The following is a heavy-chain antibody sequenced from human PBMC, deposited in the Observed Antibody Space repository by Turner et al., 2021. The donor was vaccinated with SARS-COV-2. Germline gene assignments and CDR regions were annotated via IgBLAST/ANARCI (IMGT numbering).Heavy chain of an antibody. CDR2: IIHSGST. D-gene: IGHD3-10*02. J-gene: IGHJ6*04. CDR3: ARAVCVRGVRMDV. CDR1: GGSFSGYY. Sequence: QVQLQQWGAGLLKPSETLSLTCAVYGGSFSGYYWSWSRQPPGKGLEWIGEIIHSGSTNYNPSLKSRVTISVDTSKNQFSLKLSSVTAADTAVYYCARAVCVRGVRMDVWGKGTTVTVSS. V-gene: IGHV4-34*12.